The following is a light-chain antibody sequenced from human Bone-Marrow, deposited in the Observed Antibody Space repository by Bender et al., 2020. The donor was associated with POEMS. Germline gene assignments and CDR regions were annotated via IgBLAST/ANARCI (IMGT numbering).Light chain of an antibody. CDR2: EDN. CDR3: QSDGNSDYV. V-gene: IGLV6-57*01. J-gene: IGLJ1*01. CDR1: RGNIASSF. Sequence: NFVLTQPHSMSESPGKTVTISCTRSRGNIASSFVQWYQQRPSSSPTTLIYEDNQRPSGVPDRFSGSIDSSSTSASLTISRLKTEDEADDDCQSDGNSDYVFGAGTKVTVL.